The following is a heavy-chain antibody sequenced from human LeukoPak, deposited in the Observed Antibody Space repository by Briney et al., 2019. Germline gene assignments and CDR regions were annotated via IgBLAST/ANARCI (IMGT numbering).Heavy chain of an antibody. CDR1: GYTFTSYA. CDR3: ARDAVAGTSVY. CDR2: INAGNGNT. V-gene: IGHV1-3*01. D-gene: IGHD6-19*01. J-gene: IGHJ4*02. Sequence: ASVKVSCKASGYTFTSYAMHWVRQAPGQRLEWMGWINAGNGNTKYSQKFQGRVTITRDTSASTAYMELRSLRSDDTAVYYCARDAVAGTSVYWGQGTLVTVSS.